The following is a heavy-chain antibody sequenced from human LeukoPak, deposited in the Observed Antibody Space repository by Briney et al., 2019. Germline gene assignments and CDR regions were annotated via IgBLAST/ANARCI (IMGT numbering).Heavy chain of an antibody. CDR3: AARGYCSSTSCEAPIYYYYGMDV. V-gene: IGHV1-69*01. CDR1: GGTFSSYA. D-gene: IGHD2-2*01. J-gene: IGHJ6*02. CDR2: IIPIFGTA. Sequence: SVKVSCKASGGTFSSYAISWVRQAPGQGLEWMGGIIPIFGTANYAQKFQGRVTITADESTSTAYMELSSLRSEDTAVYYCAARGYCSSTSCEAPIYYYYGMDVWGQGTTVTVSS.